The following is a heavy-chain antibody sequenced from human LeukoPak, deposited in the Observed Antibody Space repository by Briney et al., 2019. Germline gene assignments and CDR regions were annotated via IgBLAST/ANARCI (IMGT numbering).Heavy chain of an antibody. CDR2: ISGSGGST. J-gene: IGHJ4*02. CDR3: AKDLRTGLVVIGFDY. Sequence: PGGSLRLSCAASGFTFSSYAMSWVRQAPGKGLEWVSAISGSGGSTYYADSVKGRFTISRDNSKNTLYLQMNSLRAEDTAVYYFAKDLRTGLVVIGFDYWGQGTLVTVSS. CDR1: GFTFSSYA. V-gene: IGHV3-23*01. D-gene: IGHD3-22*01.